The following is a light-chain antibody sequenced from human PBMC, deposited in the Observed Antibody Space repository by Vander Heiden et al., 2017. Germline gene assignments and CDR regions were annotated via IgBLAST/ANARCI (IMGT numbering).Light chain of an antibody. CDR1: QCVHSH. CDR2: GAS. J-gene: IGKJ1*01. Sequence: ERVMTHSPPTLSVSPGERATLPRRASQCVHSHLAGHQETPAQAPRLLIYGASTSTAAIPPSFSGSESGTEFTLTISSLQSEDFAVYYCQQYDKWPPWTFGQGTNVEIK. CDR3: QQYDKWPPWT. V-gene: IGKV3-15*01.